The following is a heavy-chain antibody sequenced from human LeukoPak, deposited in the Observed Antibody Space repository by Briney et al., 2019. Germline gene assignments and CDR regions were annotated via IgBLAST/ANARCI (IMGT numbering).Heavy chain of an antibody. CDR3: DRPYYYDSRIDP. CDR2: MYYSGST. D-gene: IGHD3-22*01. Sequence: SQTLSLTCTVSGGSISSGDYYWSWIRQPPGKGLEWIAYMYYSGSTYYNPSLKSQVTLSAATSNNQLSLKLRSVTAADTAVYYCDRPYYYDSRIDPWGQGILVTVSS. CDR1: GGSISSGDYY. V-gene: IGHV4-30-4*01. J-gene: IGHJ5*02.